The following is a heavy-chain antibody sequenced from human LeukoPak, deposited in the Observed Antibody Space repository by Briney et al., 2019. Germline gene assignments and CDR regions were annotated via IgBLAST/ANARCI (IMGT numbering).Heavy chain of an antibody. CDR1: GGSISSHY. V-gene: IGHV4-59*11. D-gene: IGHD4-23*01. Sequence: SETLSLTCTVSGGSISSHYWSWIRQPPGKGLEWIGYIYYSGSTNYNPSLKSRVTISVDTSKNQCSLKLSSVTAADTAVYYCASARTTVVIDYWGQGTLVTVSS. J-gene: IGHJ4*02. CDR2: IYYSGST. CDR3: ASARTTVVIDY.